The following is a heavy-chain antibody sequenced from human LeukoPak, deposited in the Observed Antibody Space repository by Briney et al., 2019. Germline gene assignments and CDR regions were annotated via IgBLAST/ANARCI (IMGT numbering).Heavy chain of an antibody. Sequence: PSETMSLTCAVYGGSFSGYYWSWIRQPPGKGLEWIGEINHSGSTNYNPSLKSRVTISVDTSKNQFSLKLSSVTAADTAVYYCARVVVATRFSYYYYYYMDVWGKGTTVTVSS. CDR3: ARVVVATRFSYYYYYYMDV. D-gene: IGHD5-12*01. CDR1: GGSFSGYY. V-gene: IGHV4-34*01. J-gene: IGHJ6*03. CDR2: INHSGST.